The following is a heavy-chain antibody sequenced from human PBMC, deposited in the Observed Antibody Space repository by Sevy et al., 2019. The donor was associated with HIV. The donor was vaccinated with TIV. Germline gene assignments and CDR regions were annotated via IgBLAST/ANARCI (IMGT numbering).Heavy chain of an antibody. Sequence: ASVKVSCKASGYTFTSYAMHWVRQAPGQRLEWMGWINAGNGNTKYSQKFQGRVTITRDTSASTAYIELSSLRSEDTAVYYCAESQIAAPYYYGMDVWGQGTTVTVSS. J-gene: IGHJ6*02. CDR2: INAGNGNT. V-gene: IGHV1-3*01. D-gene: IGHD6-6*01. CDR3: AESQIAAPYYYGMDV. CDR1: GYTFTSYA.